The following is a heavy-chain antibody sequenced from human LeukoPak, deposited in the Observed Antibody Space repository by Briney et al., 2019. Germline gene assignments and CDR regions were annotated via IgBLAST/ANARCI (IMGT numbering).Heavy chain of an antibody. CDR3: ARGRIAAATTYYFDY. D-gene: IGHD6-13*01. V-gene: IGHV4-59*12. Sequence: SETLSLTCTVSGGSISSYYWSWIRQPPGKGLEWIGYIYYSGSTNYNPSLKSRVTISVDTSKNQFSLKMRSVTAADTAVYYCARGRIAAATTYYFDYWGQGTLVTVSS. J-gene: IGHJ4*02. CDR1: GGSISSYY. CDR2: IYYSGST.